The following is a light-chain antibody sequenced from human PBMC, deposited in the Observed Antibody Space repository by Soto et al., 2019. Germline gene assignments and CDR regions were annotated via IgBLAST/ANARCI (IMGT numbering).Light chain of an antibody. V-gene: IGKV1-5*01. CDR1: QFISSW. J-gene: IGKJ1*01. Sequence: DIKMNMSPSTVSAYVGDRVTITCRASQFISSWLAWYQQKPGKVPKLLIFHASNLESGVPSRFSGGGSGTEFTLTISNLQPEDFATYSCLQHYSYPWSFGQGTKVDIK. CDR3: LQHYSYPWS. CDR2: HAS.